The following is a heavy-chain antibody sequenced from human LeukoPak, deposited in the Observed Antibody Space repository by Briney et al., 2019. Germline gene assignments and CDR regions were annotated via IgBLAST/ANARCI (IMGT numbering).Heavy chain of an antibody. J-gene: IGHJ4*02. CDR3: ARGGQNPYKANDF. Sequence: ASVKVSCKASGYTFTGYFIHWVRQAPGQGLEWIGWTDPKSGATNYAQKFHGRVTTARDTSINTAYMDLRSLRSDDTAVYYCARGGQNPYKANDFWGQGTLVTVSP. D-gene: IGHD1-1*01. CDR2: TDPKSGAT. V-gene: IGHV1-2*02. CDR1: GYTFTGYF.